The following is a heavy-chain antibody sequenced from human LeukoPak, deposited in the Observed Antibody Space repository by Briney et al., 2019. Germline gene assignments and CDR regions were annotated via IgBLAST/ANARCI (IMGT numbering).Heavy chain of an antibody. CDR1: GFTFSSYS. Sequence: GGSLRLSWAASGFTFSSYSMNWVRQAPGKGLEWVSSISSSSSCIYYADSVKGRFTISRDNAKNSLYLQMNSLRAEDTAVYYCARGVSTVTNFDYWGQGTLVTVSS. D-gene: IGHD4-17*01. CDR2: ISSSSSCI. V-gene: IGHV3-21*01. J-gene: IGHJ4*02. CDR3: ARGVSTVTNFDY.